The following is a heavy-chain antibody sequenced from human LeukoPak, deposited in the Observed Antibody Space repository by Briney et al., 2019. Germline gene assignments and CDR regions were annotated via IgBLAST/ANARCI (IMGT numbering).Heavy chain of an antibody. J-gene: IGHJ6*02. CDR1: GYSFTSYW. Sequence: GESLKISCKGSGYSFTSYWIGWVRQMPGKGLEWMGIIYPGDSDTRYSPSFQGQVTISADKSISTAYLQWSSLKASDTAMYYCARGQIIHYYYYGMDVWGQGTTVTVSS. CDR3: ARGQIIHYYYYGMDV. CDR2: IYPGDSDT. V-gene: IGHV5-51*01.